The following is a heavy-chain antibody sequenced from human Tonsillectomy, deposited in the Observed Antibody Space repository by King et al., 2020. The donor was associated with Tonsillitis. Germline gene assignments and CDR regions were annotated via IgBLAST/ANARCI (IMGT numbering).Heavy chain of an antibody. J-gene: IGHJ6*02. Sequence: VQLVESGGGVVLPGRSLRLSCAASGFTFSNYDIHWVRQGPGKGLEWVAVISYDGSNKYSEDSVKGRFTISRDNSKSTLYLQMNSLRAEDTAVYYCARSYYDSGGYPNGMDVWGQGTTVTVSS. CDR3: ARSYYDSGGYPNGMDV. V-gene: IGHV3-33*05. D-gene: IGHD3-22*01. CDR1: GFTFSNYD. CDR2: ISYDGSNK.